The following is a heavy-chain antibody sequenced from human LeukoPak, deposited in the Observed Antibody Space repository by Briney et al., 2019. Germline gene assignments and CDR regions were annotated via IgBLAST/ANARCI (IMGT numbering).Heavy chain of an antibody. CDR1: GGTFSSYA. CDR3: VKDTVAGTPTYYFDY. J-gene: IGHJ4*02. V-gene: IGHV3-64D*06. Sequence: SCKASGGTFSSYAMHWVRQAPGKGLEYVSAISSNGGSTYYADSVKGRFTISRDNPKNTLYLQMSSLRAEDTAVYYCVKDTVAGTPTYYFDYWGQGTLVTVSS. CDR2: ISSNGGST. D-gene: IGHD6-19*01.